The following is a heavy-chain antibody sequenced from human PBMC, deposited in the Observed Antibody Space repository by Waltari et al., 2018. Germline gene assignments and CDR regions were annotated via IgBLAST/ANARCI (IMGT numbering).Heavy chain of an antibody. CDR3: ARGGGVIAPHDY. D-gene: IGHD3-16*02. Sequence: QLQLQESGPGLVKPSETLSLTCTVSGGSISSSSYYWGWIRQPPGKGLGWIGSSYYSGITYYIPSLKSRVTISVDTSKNQFSLKLSSVTAADTAVYYCARGGGVIAPHDYWGQGTLVTVSS. J-gene: IGHJ4*02. V-gene: IGHV4-39*07. CDR2: SYYSGIT. CDR1: GGSISSSSYY.